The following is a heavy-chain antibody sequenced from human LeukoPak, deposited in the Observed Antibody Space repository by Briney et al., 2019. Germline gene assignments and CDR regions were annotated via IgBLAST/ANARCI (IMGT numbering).Heavy chain of an antibody. D-gene: IGHD3-22*01. V-gene: IGHV3-21*01. Sequence: GGSLRLSCAASGFTFSSYTMNWVRLAPGKGLEWVSSLSGSSNYIYYADSLKGRFTISRDNAKNSLYLQMNSLRAEDTAVYYCARVYYDSSGYYYIYYWGQGTLVTVSS. CDR1: GFTFSSYT. CDR3: ARVYYDSSGYYYIYY. CDR2: LSGSSNYI. J-gene: IGHJ4*02.